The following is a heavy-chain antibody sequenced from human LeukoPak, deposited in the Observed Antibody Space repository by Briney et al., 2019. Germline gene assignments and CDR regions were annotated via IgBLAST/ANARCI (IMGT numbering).Heavy chain of an antibody. D-gene: IGHD6-19*01. CDR2: IYTSGST. J-gene: IGHJ5*02. V-gene: IGHV4-61*02. CDR1: GGSISSGSYY. CDR3: ARDIGTGWFASQGHNWFDP. Sequence: SETLSLTCSVSGGSISSGSYYWTWVRQPAGRGLEWIGRIYTSGSTNYNPSLKSRVTISIDTSKNHFSLKLTSVTAADTAVYYCARDIGTGWFASQGHNWFDPWGQGTLVTVSS.